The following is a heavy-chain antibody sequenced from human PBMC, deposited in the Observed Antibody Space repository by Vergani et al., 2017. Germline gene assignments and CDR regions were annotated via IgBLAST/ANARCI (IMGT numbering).Heavy chain of an antibody. CDR3: ARGGPHYDILTGYSTGDYYYYYMDV. D-gene: IGHD3-9*01. CDR2: INHSGST. V-gene: IGHV4-34*01. CDR1: GFTFSSYS. J-gene: IGHJ6*03. Sequence: VQLVESGGGLVKPGGSLRLSCAASGFTFSSYSMNWVRQAPGKGLEWIGEINHSGSTNYNPSLKSRVTISVDTSKNQFSLKLSSVTAADTAVYYCARGGPHYDILTGYSTGDYYYYYMDVWGKGTTVTVSS.